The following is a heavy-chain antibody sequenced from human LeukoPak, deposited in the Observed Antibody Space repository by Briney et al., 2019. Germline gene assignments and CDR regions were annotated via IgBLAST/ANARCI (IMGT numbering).Heavy chain of an antibody. CDR2: IRSDGSST. CDR3: TRRYGGHSGWAGYHDS. D-gene: IGHD6-19*01. J-gene: IGHJ4*02. V-gene: IGHV3-64*01. Sequence: PGGSLRLSCVASGFSFSAYTMHWVRQAPGKGLEHVSAIRSDGSSTFYPSSVRGRFTISRDNSKSTLYLQMGSLRAEDTAVYYCTRRYGGHSGWAGYHDSWGQGTLSPSPQ. CDR1: GFSFSAYT.